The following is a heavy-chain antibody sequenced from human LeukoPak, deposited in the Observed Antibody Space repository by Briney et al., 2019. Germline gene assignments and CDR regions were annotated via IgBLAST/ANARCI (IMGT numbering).Heavy chain of an antibody. V-gene: IGHV4-59*01. Sequence: SETLSLTCTVSGGSISSYYWSWIRQPPGKGLEWIGYIYYSGSTNYNPSLKSRVTISVDTSKNQFSLKLSSVTAADTAVYYCARMGYYYYGMDVWGQGTTVTVSS. CDR1: GGSISSYY. J-gene: IGHJ6*02. CDR2: IYYSGST. D-gene: IGHD3-16*01. CDR3: ARMGYYYYGMDV.